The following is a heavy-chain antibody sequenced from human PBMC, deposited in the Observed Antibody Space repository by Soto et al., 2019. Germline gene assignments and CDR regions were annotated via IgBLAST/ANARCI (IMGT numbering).Heavy chain of an antibody. V-gene: IGHV4-30-4*01. Sequence: PSETLSLTCTVSGGSISSGDYYWSWIRQPPGKGLEWIGYIYYSGSTYYNPSLKSRVTISVDTSKNQFSLKLSSVTAADTAVYYCARDPGYYYDRGSGYWGKGTLVTVSS. CDR3: ARDPGYYYDRGSGY. J-gene: IGHJ4*02. CDR2: IYYSGST. D-gene: IGHD3-22*01. CDR1: GGSISSGDYY.